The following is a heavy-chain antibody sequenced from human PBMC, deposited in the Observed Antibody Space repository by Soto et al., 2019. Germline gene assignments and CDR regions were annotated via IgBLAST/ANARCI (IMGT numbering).Heavy chain of an antibody. CDR1: GNSFTTYY. D-gene: IGHD3-22*01. CDR3: AGLYHYDSSGYYDY. V-gene: IGHV1-46*01. Sequence: QVQLVQSGAEVKKPGASVKVSCKASGNSFTTYYMHWVRQAPGQGLEWMGIINPSGGRTTYAQKFQRRVTIIRDTATSTFHMELSSLTSEDTAVYYCAGLYHYDSSGYYDYWGQGTLVTVSS. J-gene: IGHJ4*02. CDR2: INPSGGRT.